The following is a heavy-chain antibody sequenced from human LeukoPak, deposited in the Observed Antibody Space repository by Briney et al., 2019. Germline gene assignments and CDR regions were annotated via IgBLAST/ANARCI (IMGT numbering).Heavy chain of an antibody. V-gene: IGHV1-8*01. J-gene: IGHJ6*02. D-gene: IGHD6-19*01. Sequence: ASVKVSCTASGYTFTSYDINWVRQATGQGLEWMGWMNPNSGNTGYAQKFQGRVTMTRNTSISTAYMELSSLRSEDTAVYYCATAKPDYSSGWYYADYYYGMDVWGQGTTVTVSS. CDR1: GYTFTSYD. CDR2: MNPNSGNT. CDR3: ATAKPDYSSGWYYADYYYGMDV.